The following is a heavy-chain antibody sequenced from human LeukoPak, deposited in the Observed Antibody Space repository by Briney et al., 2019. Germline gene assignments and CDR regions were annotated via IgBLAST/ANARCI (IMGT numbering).Heavy chain of an antibody. J-gene: IGHJ5*02. D-gene: IGHD2-2*01. CDR2: IYYSGST. CDR3: ARGCFGCSSTSCLRGFDP. V-gene: IGHV4-30-4*08. Sequence: ASETLSLTCTVSGGSISSGDYYWSWIRQPPGKGLEWIGYIYYSGSTYYNPSLKSRVTISVDTSKNQFSLKLSSVTAADTAVYYCARGCFGCSSTSCLRGFDPWGQGTLVTVSS. CDR1: GGSISSGDYY.